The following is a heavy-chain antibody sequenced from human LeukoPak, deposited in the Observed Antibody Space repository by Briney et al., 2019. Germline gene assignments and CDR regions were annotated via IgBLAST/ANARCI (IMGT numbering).Heavy chain of an antibody. CDR1: GFPFSSYA. D-gene: IGHD1-14*01. CDR3: ARARAGTLDY. Sequence: GRSLRLSCAASGFPFSSYAMHWVRQAPGKGLEWVAVISYDGSNKYYADSVKGRFTISRDNSKNTLYLQMNSLRAEDTAVYYCARARAGTLDYWGQGTLVTVSS. CDR2: ISYDGSNK. V-gene: IGHV3-30-3*01. J-gene: IGHJ4*02.